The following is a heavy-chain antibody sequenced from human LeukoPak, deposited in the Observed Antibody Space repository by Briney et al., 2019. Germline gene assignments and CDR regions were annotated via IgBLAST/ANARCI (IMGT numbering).Heavy chain of an antibody. J-gene: IGHJ3*02. CDR1: GFSLSTSGVG. V-gene: IGHV2-5*02. Sequence: SGPTLVKPTQTLTLTCTFSGFSLSTSGVGVGWIRQPPGKALEWLALIYWDDDKRYSPSLKSRLTITKDTSKNQVVLTMTNMDPVDTATYHCAHRRFYGDYNGDAFDIWGQGTMVTVSS. D-gene: IGHD4-17*01. CDR3: AHRRFYGDYNGDAFDI. CDR2: IYWDDDK.